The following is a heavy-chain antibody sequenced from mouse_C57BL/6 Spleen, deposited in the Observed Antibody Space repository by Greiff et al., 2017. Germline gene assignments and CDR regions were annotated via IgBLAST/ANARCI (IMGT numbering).Heavy chain of an antibody. D-gene: IGHD1-1*01. CDR1: GYSITSGYY. J-gene: IGHJ1*03. CDR2: ISYDGSN. CDR3: AREGAYYYGSSYRYFDV. V-gene: IGHV3-6*01. Sequence: ESGPGLVKPSQSLSLTCSVTGYSITSGYYWNWIRQFPGNKLEWMGYISYDGSNNYNQSLKNRISITRDTSKNQFCLKLHSVTTEDTATYYCAREGAYYYGSSYRYFDVWGTGTTVTVSS.